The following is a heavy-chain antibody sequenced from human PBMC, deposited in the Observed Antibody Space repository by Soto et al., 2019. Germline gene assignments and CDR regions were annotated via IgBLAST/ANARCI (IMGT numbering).Heavy chain of an antibody. CDR2: IIPIFGTA. CDR3: ARAHYDSSGYYYFSRVYYFDY. D-gene: IGHD3-22*01. V-gene: IGHV1-69*13. J-gene: IGHJ4*02. CDR1: GGTFSSYA. Sequence: ASVKVSCKASGGTFSSYAISWVRQAPGQGLEWMGGIIPIFGTANYAQKFQGRVTITADESTSTAYMELSSLRSEDTAVYYCARAHYDSSGYYYFSRVYYFDYWGQGTLVTVSS.